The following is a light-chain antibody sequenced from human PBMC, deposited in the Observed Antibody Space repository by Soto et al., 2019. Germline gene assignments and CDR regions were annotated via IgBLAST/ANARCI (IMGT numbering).Light chain of an antibody. CDR2: GTS. CDR3: QQYVSSPLT. Sequence: EIVLTQSPGTLSLSPGERATLSCRASQSVSSSFVAWFQQKPGQAPRLLIYGTSSRATDIPDRFSGSGSGTDFTLTINRLEPEDFAMYFCQQYVSSPLTFVQGTKVEIK. CDR1: QSVSSSF. V-gene: IGKV3-20*01. J-gene: IGKJ1*01.